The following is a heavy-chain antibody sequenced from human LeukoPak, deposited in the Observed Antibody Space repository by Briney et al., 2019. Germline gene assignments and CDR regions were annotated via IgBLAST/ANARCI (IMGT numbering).Heavy chain of an antibody. Sequence: GGSLRLSCTASGLTFSAYAMMGVRQAPGKGPEGVSDICGVGGNALYADSVKGRFTISRDNYKYTLFLQMNSLRAEDTAVYYCARDPNGDYIGAFDMWGPGTMVTVSS. CDR2: ICGVGGNA. CDR1: GLTFSAYA. V-gene: IGHV3-23*01. CDR3: ARDPNGDYIGAFDM. D-gene: IGHD4-17*01. J-gene: IGHJ3*02.